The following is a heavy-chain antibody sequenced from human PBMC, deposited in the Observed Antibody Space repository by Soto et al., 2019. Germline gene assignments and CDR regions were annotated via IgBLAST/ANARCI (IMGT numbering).Heavy chain of an antibody. J-gene: IGHJ4*02. CDR1: GYTFTSYG. Sequence: QVQLVQSRAEVKKPGASVKVSCKASGYTFTSYGISWVRQAPGQGPEWLGWISAYNGNTNYAQKLQGRVTMTTDTSTSTAYMELRSLRSDDTAVYYCARDLESGSYEDAVDYWGQGTLVTVSS. CDR3: ARDLESGSYEDAVDY. D-gene: IGHD1-26*01. V-gene: IGHV1-18*01. CDR2: ISAYNGNT.